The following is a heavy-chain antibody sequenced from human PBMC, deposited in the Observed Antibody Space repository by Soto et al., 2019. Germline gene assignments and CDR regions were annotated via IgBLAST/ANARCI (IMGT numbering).Heavy chain of an antibody. Sequence: PGGSLRLSCAASGFTFSSYAMHWVRQAPGKGLEWVAVISYDGSNKYYADSVKGRFTISRDNSKNTLYLQMNSLRAEDTAVYYCARDPVAVAGTGPAFDIWGQGTMVTVSS. D-gene: IGHD6-19*01. CDR2: ISYDGSNK. CDR3: ARDPVAVAGTGPAFDI. CDR1: GFTFSSYA. J-gene: IGHJ3*02. V-gene: IGHV3-30-3*01.